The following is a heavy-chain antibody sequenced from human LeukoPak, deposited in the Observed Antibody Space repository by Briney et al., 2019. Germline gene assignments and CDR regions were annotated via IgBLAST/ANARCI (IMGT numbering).Heavy chain of an antibody. D-gene: IGHD5-18*01. V-gene: IGHV4-38-2*02. CDR1: NYSISSGYY. CDR2: IHHSGST. Sequence: SETLSLTCSVSNYSISSGYYWDWVRPPPGKGLEWIGSIHHSGSTYFNPSLKSRVTISLDLSKNQFSLKLSSVTAADTAVYYCARGGYSSGPDDYWGQGTLVTVSS. J-gene: IGHJ4*02. CDR3: ARGGYSSGPDDY.